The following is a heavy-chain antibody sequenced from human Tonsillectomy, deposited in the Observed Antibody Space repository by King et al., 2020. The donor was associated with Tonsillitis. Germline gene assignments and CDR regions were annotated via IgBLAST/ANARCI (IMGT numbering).Heavy chain of an antibody. J-gene: IGHJ4*02. CDR3: ARDGRAKWNLDSSGSYYDY. Sequence: EVQLVESGGGLVQPGGSLRLSCAASGFIFSRHWMSWVRQAPGKGLEWVANIKQDGSEKYYVDSVKGRFTISRDNAKNSLYLQMDSLRDEDTAVYYCARDGRAKWNLDSSGSYYDYWGQGTLVTVSS. CDR2: IKQDGSEK. CDR1: GFIFSRHW. V-gene: IGHV3-7*01. D-gene: IGHD3-22*01.